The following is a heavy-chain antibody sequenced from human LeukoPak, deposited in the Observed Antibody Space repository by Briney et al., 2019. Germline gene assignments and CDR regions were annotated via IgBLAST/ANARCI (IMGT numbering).Heavy chain of an antibody. D-gene: IGHD3-22*01. CDR3: ASYDSSGYYPHYDY. CDR1: GGTFSSYA. J-gene: IGHJ4*02. Sequence: GAPVKVSCKASGGTFSSYAISWVRQAPGQGLEWMGRIIPIFGTANYAQKFQGRVTITTDESTSTAYMELSSLRSEDTAVYYCASYDSSGYYPHYDYWGQGTLVTVSS. V-gene: IGHV1-69*05. CDR2: IIPIFGTA.